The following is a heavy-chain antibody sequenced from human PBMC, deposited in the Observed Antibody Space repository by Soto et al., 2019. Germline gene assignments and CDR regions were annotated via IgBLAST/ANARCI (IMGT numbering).Heavy chain of an antibody. CDR2: INTYNGNT. J-gene: IGHJ5*02. Sequence: ASVKVSCKASGYTFTNYGISWVRQAPGQGLEWMGWINTYNGNTNHAQKLQGRVTMTTDTSTSTAYMELRSLRSDGTAVYYCARGVGSGTYYNQYNWFDPWGPGTLVTVSS. CDR3: ARGVGSGTYYNQYNWFDP. D-gene: IGHD3-10*01. CDR1: GYTFTNYG. V-gene: IGHV1-18*01.